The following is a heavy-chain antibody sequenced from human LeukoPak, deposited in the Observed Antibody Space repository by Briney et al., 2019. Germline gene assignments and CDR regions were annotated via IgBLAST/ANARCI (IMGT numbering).Heavy chain of an antibody. D-gene: IGHD4-11*01. Sequence: PGGSLRLSCAASGFTFSSYSMNWVRQAPGKGLEWVSSISSSSSYIYYADSVKGRFTISRDNSKNTLYLQMNSLRAEDTAVYYCAKGGAHSNYVNPLTYYYYYYMDVWGKGTTVTVSS. V-gene: IGHV3-21*04. CDR3: AKGGAHSNYVNPLTYYYYYYMDV. CDR1: GFTFSSYS. CDR2: ISSSSSYI. J-gene: IGHJ6*03.